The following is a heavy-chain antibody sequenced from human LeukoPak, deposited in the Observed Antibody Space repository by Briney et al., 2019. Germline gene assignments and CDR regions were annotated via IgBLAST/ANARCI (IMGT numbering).Heavy chain of an antibody. CDR1: GYSFTNYW. V-gene: IGHV5-51*01. Sequence: GESLKISCKGSGYSFTNYWIGWVRQMPGKGLEWMGIIYPGDSDTRYSPSFQGQVTISADKSITTAYLQWSSLKAPDTAMYYCARHALQSWFDPWGQGTLVTVSS. J-gene: IGHJ5*02. CDR2: IYPGDSDT. CDR3: ARHALQSWFDP.